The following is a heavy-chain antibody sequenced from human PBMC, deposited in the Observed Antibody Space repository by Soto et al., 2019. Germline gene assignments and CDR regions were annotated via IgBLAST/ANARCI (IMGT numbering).Heavy chain of an antibody. CDR2: IYPGDSDT. Sequence: GESLKISCEGSGYIFTNHWIGWVRQMPGEGLEWMGIIYPGDSDTRYNPSFRGQVTISADKSTSTAYLQWSSLKASDSAMYYCARSPEGWELSHFDYWGQGALVTVSS. CDR3: ARSPEGWELSHFDY. D-gene: IGHD1-26*01. J-gene: IGHJ4*02. V-gene: IGHV5-51*01. CDR1: GYIFTNHW.